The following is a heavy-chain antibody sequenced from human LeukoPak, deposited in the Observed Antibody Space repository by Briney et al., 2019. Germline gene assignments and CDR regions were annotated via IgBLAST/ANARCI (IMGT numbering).Heavy chain of an antibody. J-gene: IGHJ6*03. CDR3: AVGGSGVPYYYMDV. CDR1: GFTFSSYS. D-gene: IGHD3-10*01. V-gene: IGHV3-21*01. CDR2: ISSSSSYI. Sequence: GGSLRLSCAASGFTFSSYSMNWVRQAPGKGLEWVSSISSSSSYIYYADSVKGRFTISRDNAKNSLYLQMNSLRAEDTAVYYCAVGGSGVPYYYMDVWGKGTTVTVSS.